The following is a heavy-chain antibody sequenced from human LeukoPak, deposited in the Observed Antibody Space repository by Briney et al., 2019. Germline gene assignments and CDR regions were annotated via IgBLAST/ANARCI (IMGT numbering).Heavy chain of an antibody. CDR3: ARGSLGYLVPFQH. CDR2: INHSGST. J-gene: IGHJ1*01. V-gene: IGHV4-34*01. D-gene: IGHD6-6*01. CDR1: GFTFSSYW. Sequence: PGGSLRLSCAASGFTFSSYWMNWVRQPPGKGLEWIGEINHSGSTNYNPSLKSRVTISVDTSKNQFSLKLSSVTAADTAVYYCARGSLGYLVPFQHWGQGTLVTVSS.